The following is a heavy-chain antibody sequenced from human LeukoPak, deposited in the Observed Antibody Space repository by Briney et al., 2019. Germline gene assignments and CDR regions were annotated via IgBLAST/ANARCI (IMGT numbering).Heavy chain of an antibody. CDR1: GLTFSSFA. Sequence: GGSLRLSCAASGLTFSSFAMSWVRQAPGKGLEWVSANTASGGSTYYADSVTGRFTLSRDNSKNTLYLQMNSLRDEDTAVYYCAKAGTLAYYYYYMDVWGKGTTVTVSS. CDR3: AKAGTLAYYYYYMDV. CDR2: NTASGGST. V-gene: IGHV3-23*01. J-gene: IGHJ6*03. D-gene: IGHD6-13*01.